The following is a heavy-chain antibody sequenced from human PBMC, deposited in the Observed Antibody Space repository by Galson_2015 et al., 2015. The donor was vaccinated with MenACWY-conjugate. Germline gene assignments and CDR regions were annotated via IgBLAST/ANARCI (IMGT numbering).Heavy chain of an antibody. CDR1: GFTFSNFW. CDR2: IKQDGSEK. J-gene: IGHJ4*02. V-gene: IGHV3-7*01. D-gene: IGHD3-10*01. CDR3: ARERWVRGVFFDQ. Sequence: SLRLSCAASGFTFSNFWMSWVRQAPGKALEWVASIKQDGSEKYLVDSVMGRFTISRDNAENSLFLQMNSLRAEDTAVYYCARERWVRGVFFDQWGQGTLVTVSS.